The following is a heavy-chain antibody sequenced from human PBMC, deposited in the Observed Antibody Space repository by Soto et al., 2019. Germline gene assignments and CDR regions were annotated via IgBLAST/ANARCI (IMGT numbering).Heavy chain of an antibody. CDR3: TTVRLGVVVKHAFDI. CDR2: IKSKTDGGTT. Sequence: EVQLVESGGGLVKPGGSLRLSCAASGFTFSNACMSWVRQAPGKGLEWVGRIKSKTDGGTTDYAAPVKGRFTISRDDSKNTLYLQMNSLKAEDTAVYYCTTVRLGVVVKHAFDIWGQGTMVTVSS. CDR1: GFTFSNAC. V-gene: IGHV3-15*01. J-gene: IGHJ3*02. D-gene: IGHD3-22*01.